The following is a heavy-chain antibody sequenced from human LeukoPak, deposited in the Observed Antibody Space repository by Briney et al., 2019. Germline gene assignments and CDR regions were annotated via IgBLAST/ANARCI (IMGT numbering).Heavy chain of an antibody. V-gene: IGHV4-59*08. J-gene: IGHJ3*02. CDR2: VFHSGTT. Sequence: SETLSLTCSVSGDSLTSNFWSWLRQTPGKGLEWIGYVFHSGTTNYSRSLKSRVTISLDTSKKQISLRLPSVTAADPALYYCARRMATVTDAFDIWGRGTMVSVSS. CDR3: ARRMATVTDAFDI. D-gene: IGHD5-24*01. CDR1: GDSLTSNF.